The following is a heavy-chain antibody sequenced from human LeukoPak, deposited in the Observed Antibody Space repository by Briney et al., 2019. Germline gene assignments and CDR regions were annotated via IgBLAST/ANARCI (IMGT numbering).Heavy chain of an antibody. CDR3: AREGYDYGEYYYYYYMDV. V-gene: IGHV3-30*04. CDR1: GFTFSSYA. D-gene: IGHD4-17*01. J-gene: IGHJ6*03. Sequence: GGSLRLSCAASGFTFSSYAMHWVRQAPGKGLEWVAVISYDGSNKYYADSVKGRFTISRDNSKDTLYLQMNSLRAEDTAVYYCAREGYDYGEYYYYYYMDVWGKGTTVTVSS. CDR2: ISYDGSNK.